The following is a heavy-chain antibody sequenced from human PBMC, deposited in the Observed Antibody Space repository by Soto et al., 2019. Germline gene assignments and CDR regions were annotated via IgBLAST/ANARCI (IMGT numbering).Heavy chain of an antibody. D-gene: IGHD3-9*01. CDR3: AKDESAGYYYFDY. V-gene: IGHV3-23*01. CDR1: GFNFSSYA. J-gene: IGHJ4*02. CDR2: ISNNGGST. Sequence: GGSLRLSCAVSGFNFSSYAMSWVRQAPGKGLEWVSVISNNGGSTYYADSVKGRFTISRDNSKNTLYLQMNSLRAEDTAVYYCAKDESAGYYYFDYWGQGTLVTVSS.